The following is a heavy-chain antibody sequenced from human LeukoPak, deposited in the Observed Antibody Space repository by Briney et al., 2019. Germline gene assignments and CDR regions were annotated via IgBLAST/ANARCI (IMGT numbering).Heavy chain of an antibody. Sequence: QAGGSLRLSCAASGFTFSSYAMHWVRQAPGKGLGWVAVISYDGSNKYYADSVKGRFTISRDNSKNTLYLQMNSLRAEDTAVYYCARDYGDLDYYSGMDVWGKGTTVTVSS. CDR2: ISYDGSNK. CDR3: ARDYGDLDYYSGMDV. J-gene: IGHJ6*04. V-gene: IGHV3-30*04. CDR1: GFTFSSYA. D-gene: IGHD4-17*01.